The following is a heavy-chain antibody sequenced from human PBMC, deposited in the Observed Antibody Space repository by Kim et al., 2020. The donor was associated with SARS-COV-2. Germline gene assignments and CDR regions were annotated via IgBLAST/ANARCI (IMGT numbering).Heavy chain of an antibody. CDR1: GYTFTSYA. Sequence: ASVKVSCKASGYTFTSYAMHWVRQAPGQRLEWMGWINAGNGNTKYSQKFQGRVTITRDTSASTAYMELSSLRSEDTAVYYCARDCSSTSCYVSGSWEVLDYWGQGTLVTVSS. CDR3: ARDCSSTSCYVSGSWEVLDY. V-gene: IGHV1-3*01. J-gene: IGHJ4*02. CDR2: INAGNGNT. D-gene: IGHD2-2*01.